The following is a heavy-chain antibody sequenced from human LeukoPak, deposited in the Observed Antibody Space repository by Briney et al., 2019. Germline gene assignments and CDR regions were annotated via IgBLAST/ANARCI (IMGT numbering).Heavy chain of an antibody. Sequence: GGGLRLSCSASGFTFSSYAMHWVRQAPGKGREYVSPIISIGGSTYYADTVNGRFTIYSDNSKTTLYLKMSRLRPENTAVSYCVTSYGPAVRWFEAGMDVWGQGPTVPVSS. D-gene: IGHD3-10*01. CDR2: IISIGGST. CDR3: VTSYGPAVRWFEAGMDV. V-gene: IGHV3-64D*06. CDR1: GFTFSSYA. J-gene: IGHJ6*02.